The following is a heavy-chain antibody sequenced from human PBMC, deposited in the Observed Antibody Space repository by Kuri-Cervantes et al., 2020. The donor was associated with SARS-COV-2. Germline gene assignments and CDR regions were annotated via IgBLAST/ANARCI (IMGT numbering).Heavy chain of an antibody. V-gene: IGHV3-33*08. CDR3: ARNHSMDV. J-gene: IGHJ6*03. Sequence: GESLKISCASSGFTFSDYDMHWVRQAPGKGLEWVAVIWYDGRNTYYTGSAKGRFTISRDNSKNMLYLEVNSLRAEDTAVYYCARNHSMDVWGTGTVVTVSS. CDR2: IWYDGRNT. CDR1: GFTFSDYD.